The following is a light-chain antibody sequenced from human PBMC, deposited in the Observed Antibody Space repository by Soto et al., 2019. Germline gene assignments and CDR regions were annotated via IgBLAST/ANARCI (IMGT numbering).Light chain of an antibody. J-gene: IGLJ1*01. CDR2: EVS. CDR1: SSDVGGYNY. Sequence: QSVLTQPASVSGSPGQSITISCTGTSSDVGGYNYVSWYQQHPGKAPKLMIYEVSNRPSGVSNRFSGSKSGNTASLTISGLQAEDEADYYCSSYTSYSTYVFGTGTKVTV. V-gene: IGLV2-14*01. CDR3: SSYTSYSTYV.